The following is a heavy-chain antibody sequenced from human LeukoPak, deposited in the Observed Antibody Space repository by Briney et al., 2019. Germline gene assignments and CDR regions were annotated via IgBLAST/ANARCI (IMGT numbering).Heavy chain of an antibody. V-gene: IGHV4-38-2*02. J-gene: IGHJ4*02. CDR3: ARGERGSDY. CDR1: GYSITSGYY. Sequence: MPSETLSLTCTVSGYSITSGYYWGWFRQPPGKGLEWIASISHTGTTYYNPSLKSRVTISVDTSKNHFSLKLSSVTAADTAVYYCARGERGSDYWGQGTLITVSS. CDR2: ISHTGTT. D-gene: IGHD5-24*01.